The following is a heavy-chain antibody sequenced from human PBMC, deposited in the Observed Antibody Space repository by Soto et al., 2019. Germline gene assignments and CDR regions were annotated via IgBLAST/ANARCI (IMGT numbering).Heavy chain of an antibody. CDR1: GFTFSSYG. CDR2: ISYDGSNK. D-gene: IGHD5-12*01. V-gene: IGHV3-30*03. CDR3: ARGYSGYPTHFQH. Sequence: QVQLVESGGGVVQPGRSLRLSCAASGFTFSSYGMHWVRQAPGKGLEWVAVISYDGSNKYYADSVKGRFTISRDNSKNTLYLQMNSLRAEDTAVYYCARGYSGYPTHFQHWGQGTLVTVSS. J-gene: IGHJ1*01.